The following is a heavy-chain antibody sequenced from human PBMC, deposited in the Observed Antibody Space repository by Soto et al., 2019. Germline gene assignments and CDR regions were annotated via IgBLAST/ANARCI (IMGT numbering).Heavy chain of an antibody. CDR3: ARGVRDYYYYYGMEV. V-gene: IGHV1-3*01. Sequence: ASVKVSCKASGYTFTSYAMHWVRQAAGQRLEWMGWINAGNGNTKYSQKFQGRVTITRDTSASTAYMELSSLRSEDTAVYYCARGVRDYYYYYGMEVWGQGTTVSVSS. J-gene: IGHJ6*02. CDR1: GYTFTSYA. CDR2: INAGNGNT.